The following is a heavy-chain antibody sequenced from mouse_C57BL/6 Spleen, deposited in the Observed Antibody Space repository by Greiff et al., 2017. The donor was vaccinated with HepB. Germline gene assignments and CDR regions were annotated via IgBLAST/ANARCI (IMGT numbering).Heavy chain of an antibody. CDR3: ARDGNHWYFDY. D-gene: IGHD2-1*01. V-gene: IGHV1-82*01. Sequence: QVQLQQSGPELVKPGASVKISCKASGYAFSSSWMNWVKQRPGKGLEWIGRIYPGDGDTNYNGKFKGKATLTADKSSSTAYMQLSSLTSEDSAVYFCARDGNHWYFDYWGQGTTLTVSS. J-gene: IGHJ2*01. CDR2: IYPGDGDT. CDR1: GYAFSSSW.